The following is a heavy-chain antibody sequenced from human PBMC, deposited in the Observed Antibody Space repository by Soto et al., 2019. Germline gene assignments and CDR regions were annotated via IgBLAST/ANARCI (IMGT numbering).Heavy chain of an antibody. CDR1: GGTFSRYT. J-gene: IGHJ6*02. D-gene: IGHD3-3*01. V-gene: IGHV1-69*01. Sequence: QVQLVQSGAEVKKPGSSVKVSCKASGGTFSRYTITWVRQAPGQGLEWMGGITPMFGTPNYAQKFQGRVTITADESTSTAYMELSSLRSEDTAMYYCARGPARSFLVGYSGMDVWGQGTTVTVSS. CDR2: ITPMFGTP. CDR3: ARGPARSFLVGYSGMDV.